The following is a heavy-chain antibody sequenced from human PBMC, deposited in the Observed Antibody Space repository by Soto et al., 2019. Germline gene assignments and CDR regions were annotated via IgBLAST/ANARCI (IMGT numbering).Heavy chain of an antibody. D-gene: IGHD2-15*01. V-gene: IGHV3-73*01. Sequence: VGSLRLSCAASGFTFSASAMHWVRQASGKGLEWVGRIRSKANSYETAYAASVKGRFTISRDDSKNTAYLQMNSLKTEDTAVYYCTRSPRGLGYCSGGSWYRWGQGTLVTVSS. J-gene: IGHJ4*02. CDR1: GFTFSASA. CDR3: TRSPRGLGYCSGGSWYR. CDR2: IRSKANSYET.